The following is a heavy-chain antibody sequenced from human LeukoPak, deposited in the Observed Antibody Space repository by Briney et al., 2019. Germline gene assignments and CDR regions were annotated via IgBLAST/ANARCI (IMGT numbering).Heavy chain of an antibody. Sequence: GGSLILSCAASGFTFSDAWMTWVRQAPGKGLEWVGRIKSKTDGGTTDYAAPVKGRFTISRDDSENTLYLQMSSLKTEDTAVYYCTTEDYYDSSCYYLGYFDYWGQGTLVTVSS. CDR1: GFTFSDAW. CDR2: IKSKTDGGTT. D-gene: IGHD3-22*01. V-gene: IGHV3-15*01. CDR3: TTEDYYDSSCYYLGYFDY. J-gene: IGHJ4*02.